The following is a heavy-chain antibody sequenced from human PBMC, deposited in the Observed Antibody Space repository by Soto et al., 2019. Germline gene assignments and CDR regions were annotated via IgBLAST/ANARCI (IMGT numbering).Heavy chain of an antibody. D-gene: IGHD5-18*01. V-gene: IGHV1-69*15. CDR1: GGTCSSYA. CDR3: ARDECCPGGYSYGLDY. CDR2: NMPIFGRA. Sequence: QVQLVQSGAEVKKPGSSVKVSCNASGGTCSSYAISWVRQAPGQGLEWMGRNMPIFGRANYAQKFQGRVTITADESTSTAYMELSSLRSEDTAVYYCARDECCPGGYSYGLDYWGQGTLVTVSS. J-gene: IGHJ4*02.